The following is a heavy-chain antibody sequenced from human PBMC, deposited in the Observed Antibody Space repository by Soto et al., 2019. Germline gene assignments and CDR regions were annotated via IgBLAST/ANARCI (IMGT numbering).Heavy chain of an antibody. CDR2: INPNSGGT. J-gene: IGHJ3*02. CDR3: AITWGIVATNLDAFDI. CDR1: GYTFTGYY. D-gene: IGHD5-12*01. V-gene: IGHV1-2*02. Sequence: EASVKVSCKASGYTFTGYYMHWVRQAPGQGLEWMGWINPNSGGTNYAQKFQGRVTMTRDTSISTAYMELSRLRSDDTAVYYCAITWGIVATNLDAFDIWGQGTMVTVSS.